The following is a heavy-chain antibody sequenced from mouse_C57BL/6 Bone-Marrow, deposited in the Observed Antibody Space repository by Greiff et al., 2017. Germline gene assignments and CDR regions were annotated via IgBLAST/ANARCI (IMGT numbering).Heavy chain of an antibody. D-gene: IGHD2-4*01. J-gene: IGHJ4*01. CDR2: IWTGGGT. V-gene: IGHV2-9-1*01. Sequence: VKLMESGPGLVAPSQSLSITCTVSGFSLTSYAISWVRQPPGKGLEWLGVIWTGGGTSYNSALKSRLSISKDNSKSQVFLKMNSLQTDDTARYYCAREGYDYDPLDYWGQGTSVTVSS. CDR3: AREGYDYDPLDY. CDR1: GFSLTSYA.